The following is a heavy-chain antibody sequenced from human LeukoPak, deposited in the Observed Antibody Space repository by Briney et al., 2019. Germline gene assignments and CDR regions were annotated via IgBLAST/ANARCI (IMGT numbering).Heavy chain of an antibody. D-gene: IGHD2-15*01. Sequence: GGSLRLSCAASGFTFSSYSMNWVRQAPGKGLEWVSSISHSSVYIYYAVSVKGRFTISRDNAKNSLYLQMNSLRDEDTAVYYCANTPWYCSGGSCYSGGAIDYWGQGTLVTVSS. J-gene: IGHJ4*02. CDR2: ISHSSVYI. CDR3: ANTPWYCSGGSCYSGGAIDY. V-gene: IGHV3-21*01. CDR1: GFTFSSYS.